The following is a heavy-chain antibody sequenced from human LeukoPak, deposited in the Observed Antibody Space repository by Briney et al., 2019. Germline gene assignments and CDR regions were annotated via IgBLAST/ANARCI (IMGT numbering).Heavy chain of an antibody. CDR3: ARAGPVDTASRENFDY. D-gene: IGHD5-18*01. Sequence: SETLSLTCAVYGGSFSGYYWSWIRQPPGKGLEWIGEINHSGSTNYNPSLKSRVTISVDTSKNQFSLKLSSVTAADTAVYYCARAGPVDTASRENFDYWGQGTLVTVSS. J-gene: IGHJ4*02. V-gene: IGHV4-34*01. CDR1: GGSFSGYY. CDR2: INHSGST.